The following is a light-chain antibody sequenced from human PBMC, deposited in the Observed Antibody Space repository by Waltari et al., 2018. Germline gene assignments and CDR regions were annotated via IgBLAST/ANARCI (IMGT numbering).Light chain of an antibody. CDR2: WAS. Sequence: DIEMTQSPDSLRLSLGERATIPCKSSQSLFYSPKNKNYLAWYQQKRGQPPRLLISWASTRESGVPDRFSGSGSGTYFTLTISSLQAEDVAVYYCHQYYTTPRTFGQGTKLEIK. CDR1: QSLFYSPKNKNY. V-gene: IGKV4-1*01. CDR3: HQYYTTPRT. J-gene: IGKJ2*01.